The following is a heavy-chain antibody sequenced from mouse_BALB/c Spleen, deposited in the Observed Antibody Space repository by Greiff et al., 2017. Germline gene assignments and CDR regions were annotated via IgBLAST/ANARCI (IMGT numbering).Heavy chain of an antibody. V-gene: IGHV1-5*01. J-gene: IGHJ4*01. CDR1: GYSFTSYW. CDR2: IYPGNSDT. Sequence: EVKLQESGTVLARPGASVKMSCTASGYSFTSYWMHWVKQRPGQGLEWIGAIYPGNSDTSYNQKFKGKAKLTAVTSASTAYMELSSLTNEDSAVYYCTRWDYYGSRFYAMDYWGQGTSVTVSS. D-gene: IGHD1-1*01. CDR3: TRWDYYGSRFYAMDY.